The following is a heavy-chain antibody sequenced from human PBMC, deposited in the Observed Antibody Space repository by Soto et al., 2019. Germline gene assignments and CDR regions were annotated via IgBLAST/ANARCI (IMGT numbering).Heavy chain of an antibody. CDR2: IYYSGST. V-gene: IGHV4-59*01. D-gene: IGHD6-19*01. CDR1: GGSISSDY. J-gene: IGHJ4*02. Sequence: PSETLALTFTVSGGSISSDYWSWIRQPPGKGLEWIGYIYYSGSTNYNPSLKSRVTISVDTSKNQFSLKLSSVTAADTAVYYCARSRGVGSSGWYWEYYFDYWGQGTLVTVSS. CDR3: ARSRGVGSSGWYWEYYFDY.